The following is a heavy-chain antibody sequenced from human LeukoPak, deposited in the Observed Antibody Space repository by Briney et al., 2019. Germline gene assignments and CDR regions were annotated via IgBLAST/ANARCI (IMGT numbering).Heavy chain of an antibody. CDR3: AREGGVAPHNWFDR. CDR2: IYYSGST. V-gene: IGHV4-59*12. CDR1: GGSISSYY. Sequence: SETLSFTCTVSGGSISSYYWSWIRQPPGKGLEWIGYIYYSGSTNYNPSLKSRVTISVDTSKNQFSLQLSSMTAADTAVYYCAREGGVAPHNWFDRWGQGTLVTVAS. J-gene: IGHJ5*02. D-gene: IGHD2-15*01.